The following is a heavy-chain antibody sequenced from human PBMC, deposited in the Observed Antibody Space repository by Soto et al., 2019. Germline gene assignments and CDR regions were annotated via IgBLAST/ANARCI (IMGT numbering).Heavy chain of an antibody. CDR2: VHSSGIT. D-gene: IGHD3-16*01. V-gene: IGHV4-61*01. CDR3: ARGLTMGQLPSHFDH. CDR1: GGSVSNDNFY. J-gene: IGHJ5*02. Sequence: PSETLSLTCTVSGGSVSNDNFYWSWIRQPQGKGLEWIGYVHSSGITNYNPSLKRRVTISVDTSRNQFSLRLSSVTAADTAVYYCARGLTMGQLPSHFDHWGQGTLVTVSS.